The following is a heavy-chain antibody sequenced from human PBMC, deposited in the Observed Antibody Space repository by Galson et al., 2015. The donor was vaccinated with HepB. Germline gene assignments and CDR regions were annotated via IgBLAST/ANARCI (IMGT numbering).Heavy chain of an antibody. V-gene: IGHV1-8*01. Sequence: SVKVSCKASGYTFASYDINWVRQATGQGLEWMGWMNPNSGNTGYAQKFQGRVTMTRNTSISTAYMELSSLRSEDTAVYYCARGGGVYCSSTSCPKNYYYYYYMDVWGKGTTVTVSS. CDR2: MNPNSGNT. CDR1: GYTFASYD. D-gene: IGHD2-2*01. CDR3: ARGGGVYCSSTSCPKNYYYYYYMDV. J-gene: IGHJ6*03.